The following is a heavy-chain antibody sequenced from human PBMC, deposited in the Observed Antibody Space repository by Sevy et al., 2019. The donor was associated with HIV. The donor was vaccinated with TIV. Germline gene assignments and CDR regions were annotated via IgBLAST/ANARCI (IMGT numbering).Heavy chain of an antibody. D-gene: IGHD3-3*01. CDR1: GFTFSSYA. V-gene: IGHV3-23*01. CDR3: AKDPYYDFWSGYPFYYYYGMDV. J-gene: IGHJ6*02. CDR2: ISGSGGST. Sequence: GGSLRLSCAASGFTFSSYAMSWVRQAPGKGLEWVSAISGSGGSTYYADSVKGRFTISRDNSKNTLYLQMNSLRAEDTAVYYCAKDPYYDFWSGYPFYYYYGMDVWGQGTTVTVSS.